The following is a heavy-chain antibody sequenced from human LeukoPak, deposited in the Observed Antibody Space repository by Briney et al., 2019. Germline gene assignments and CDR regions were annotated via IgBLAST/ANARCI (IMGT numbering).Heavy chain of an antibody. Sequence: SETLSLTCTVSGGSISSYYWSRIRQPPGKGLEWIGYIYYSGSTNYNPSLKSRVTISVDTSKNQFSLKLSSVTAADTAVYYCARVRTAVTPYFDYWGQGTLVTVSS. J-gene: IGHJ4*02. CDR1: GGSISSYY. CDR3: ARVRTAVTPYFDY. CDR2: IYYSGST. V-gene: IGHV4-59*01. D-gene: IGHD4-23*01.